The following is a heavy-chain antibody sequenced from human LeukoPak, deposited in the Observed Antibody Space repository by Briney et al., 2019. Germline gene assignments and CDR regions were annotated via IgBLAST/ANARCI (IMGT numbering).Heavy chain of an antibody. CDR2: IYYSGST. CDR3: ARHCSITSCWGRFHY. J-gene: IGHJ4*02. CDR1: GGSISSSSYY. D-gene: IGHD2-2*01. V-gene: IGHV4-39*01. Sequence: SETLSLTCTVSGGSISSSSYYWGWIRQPPGKGLEWIGSIYYSGSTYYNPSLKSRVTISVDTSKNQFSLKLTSVPAADTAVYYCARHCSITSCWGRFHYWDQGTLVTVSS.